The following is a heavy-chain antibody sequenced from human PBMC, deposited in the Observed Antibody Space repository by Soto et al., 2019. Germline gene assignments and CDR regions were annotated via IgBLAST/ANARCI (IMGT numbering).Heavy chain of an antibody. Sequence: LGLSCAASGFTFSSYSMNWVRQAPGKGLEWVSSISSSSSYIYYADSVKGRFTISRDNAKNSLYLQMNSRRAEDTAVYYCARDGTPFDILTGHSPGAFQYWGQGTLFTDSS. CDR3: ARDGTPFDILTGHSPGAFQY. CDR1: GFTFSSYS. D-gene: IGHD3-9*01. CDR2: ISSSSSYI. V-gene: IGHV3-21*01. J-gene: IGHJ4*02.